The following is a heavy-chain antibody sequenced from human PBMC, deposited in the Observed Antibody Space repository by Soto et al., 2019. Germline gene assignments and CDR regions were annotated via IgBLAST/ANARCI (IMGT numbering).Heavy chain of an antibody. Sequence: QLQLQESGSGLVKPSQTLSLTCAVSGGSISSGGYSWSWIRQPPGKGLEWIGYIYHSGSTYYNPSLKSRVTISGDRSTHQCSLKLSSVTAADTGVYYCARDAGDGDYYDYWGQGTLVTVSS. V-gene: IGHV4-30-2*01. J-gene: IGHJ4*02. CDR1: GGSISSGGYS. CDR2: IYHSGST. CDR3: ARDAGDGDYYDY. D-gene: IGHD3-10*01.